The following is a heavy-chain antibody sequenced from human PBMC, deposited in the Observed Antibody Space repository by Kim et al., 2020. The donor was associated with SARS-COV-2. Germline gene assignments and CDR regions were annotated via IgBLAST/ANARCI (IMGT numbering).Heavy chain of an antibody. Sequence: SETLSLTCTVSGGSISSYYWSWIRQPAGKGLEWIGRIYTSGSTNYNPSLKSRVTMSVDTSKNQFSLKLSSVTAADTAVYYCARDRYPSWYYYGMDVWGQGTTVTVSS. J-gene: IGHJ6*02. V-gene: IGHV4-4*07. CDR1: GGSISSYY. D-gene: IGHD2-2*02. CDR3: ARDRYPSWYYYGMDV. CDR2: IYTSGST.